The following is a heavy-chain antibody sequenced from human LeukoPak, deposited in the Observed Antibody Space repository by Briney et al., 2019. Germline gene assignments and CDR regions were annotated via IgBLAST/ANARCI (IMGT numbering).Heavy chain of an antibody. V-gene: IGHV4-4*02. Sequence: SGTLSLTCAVSGGSISSSNWWSWVRQPPGKGLEWIGEIYHSGSTNYNPSLKSRITISVDTSKNQFSLNLSSVTAADTAVYYCARGACSGGACYSIYYYCMDVWSRGTTVTVSS. CDR1: GGSISSSNW. D-gene: IGHD2-15*01. CDR2: IYHSGST. CDR3: ARGACSGGACYSIYYYCMDV. J-gene: IGHJ6*03.